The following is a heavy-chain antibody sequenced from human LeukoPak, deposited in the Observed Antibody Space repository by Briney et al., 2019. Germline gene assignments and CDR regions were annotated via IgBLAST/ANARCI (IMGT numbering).Heavy chain of an antibody. CDR2: ISYDGSNK. V-gene: IGHV3-30*03. Sequence: PGGSLRLSCAASGFTFSSYGMHWVRQAPGKGLEWVAVISYDGSNKYYADSVKGRFTISRDNSKNTLHLQMNSLRAEDTAVYYCARKTDIVATIDYWGQGTLVTVSS. CDR3: ARKTDIVATIDY. CDR1: GFTFSSYG. D-gene: IGHD5-12*01. J-gene: IGHJ4*02.